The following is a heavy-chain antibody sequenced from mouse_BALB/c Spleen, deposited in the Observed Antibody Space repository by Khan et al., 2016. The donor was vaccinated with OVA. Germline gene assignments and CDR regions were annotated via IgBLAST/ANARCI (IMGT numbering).Heavy chain of an antibody. CDR1: GFTFSNYA. D-gene: IGHD2-13*01. J-gene: IGHJ3*01. CDR2: ISSGDST. Sequence: EVQLMESGGGLVKPGGSLKLSCAASGFTFSNYAMSWVRQSPEKRLEWVASISSGDSTYYPDSVKGRFTISRDNARNNLYLQMSSLRSEDTAMYYCAKDYRCAYWGQGTLVTVSA. V-gene: IGHV5-6-5*01. CDR3: AKDYRCAY.